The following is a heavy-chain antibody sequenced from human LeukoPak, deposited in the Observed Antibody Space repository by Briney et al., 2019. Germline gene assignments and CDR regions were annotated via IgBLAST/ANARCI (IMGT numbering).Heavy chain of an antibody. Sequence: GGSLRLSCAASGFTFSSYAMSWVRQAPGKGLEWVSSISSTSSYIYYADSVKSRFTISRDNAKNSLYLQMNSLRAEDTAVYYCARSSGWYHRGPDYYYYYMDVWGKGTTVTVS. D-gene: IGHD6-19*01. V-gene: IGHV3-21*01. CDR1: GFTFSSYA. J-gene: IGHJ6*03. CDR3: ARSSGWYHRGPDYYYYYMDV. CDR2: ISSTSSYI.